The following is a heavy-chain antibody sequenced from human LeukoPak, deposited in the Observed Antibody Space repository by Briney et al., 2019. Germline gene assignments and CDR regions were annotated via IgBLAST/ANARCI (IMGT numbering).Heavy chain of an antibody. Sequence: ASVKVSCKSSGNTFTNDYMHWVRQAPAQGLEWMGQINLNSGTTKYAQNFQGRVTLTRDTSTDTVYMELSSLRSDDTAVYYCARDLPPGYGSKAYWGQGTLVTVAS. J-gene: IGHJ4*02. D-gene: IGHD3-10*01. CDR2: INLNSGTT. V-gene: IGHV1-46*01. CDR1: GNTFTNDY. CDR3: ARDLPPGYGSKAY.